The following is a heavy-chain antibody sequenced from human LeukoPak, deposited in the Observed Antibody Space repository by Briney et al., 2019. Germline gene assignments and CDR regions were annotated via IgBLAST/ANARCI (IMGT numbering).Heavy chain of an antibody. CDR2: INTNTGNP. D-gene: IGHD3-16*01. CDR1: GYTFTSYA. CDR3: ARDKIMITFGGVTANWFDP. V-gene: IGHV7-4-1*02. J-gene: IGHJ5*02. Sequence: ASVKVSCKASGYTFTSYAMNWVRQAPGQGLEWMGWINTNTGNPTYAQGFTGRFVFSLDTSVSTAYLQISSLKAEDTAVYYCARDKIMITFGGVTANWFDPWGQGTLVTVSS.